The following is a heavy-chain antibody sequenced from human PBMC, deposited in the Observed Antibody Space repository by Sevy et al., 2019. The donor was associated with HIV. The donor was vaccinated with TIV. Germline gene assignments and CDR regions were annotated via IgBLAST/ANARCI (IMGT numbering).Heavy chain of an antibody. CDR2: VYPGDADV. CDR1: GYIFTNYW. V-gene: IGHV5-51*01. D-gene: IGHD3-16*01. Sequence: GESLKISCKGSGYIFTNYWITWVCQMPGKGLEWMGIVYPGDADVKYNPAFEGHVTMSVDKTITTAYLQWSNLKASDTAIYYCARSASYMDVWGQGTTVTVSS. J-gene: IGHJ6*02. CDR3: ARSASYMDV.